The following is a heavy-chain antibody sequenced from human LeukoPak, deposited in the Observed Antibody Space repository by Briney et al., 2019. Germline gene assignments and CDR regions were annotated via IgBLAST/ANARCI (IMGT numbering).Heavy chain of an antibody. D-gene: IGHD3-22*01. J-gene: IGHJ5*02. CDR1: GGSISNTNW. V-gene: IGHV4-4*02. CDR2: VNLQGST. Sequence: SGTLSLTCGVSGGSISNTNWWTWVRQPPGKGLEWVGEVNLQGSTNYNPSLKSRVAISVGQSENPISPKLTSVTAADTAVYYCARHAIITMIVVVSVNWFDPWGQGTLVTVSS. CDR3: ARHAIITMIVVVSVNWFDP.